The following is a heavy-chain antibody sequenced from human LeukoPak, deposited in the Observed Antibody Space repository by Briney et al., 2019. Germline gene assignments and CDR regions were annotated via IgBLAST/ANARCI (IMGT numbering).Heavy chain of an antibody. CDR1: GGSISSYY. D-gene: IGHD1-1*01. CDR2: IYYSGST. CDR3: ARDYWNDVLDY. Sequence: SETLSLTCTVSGGSISSYYWSWIRQPPGKGLEWIGYIYYSGSTNYNPSLKSRVTISVDTSKNQFSLKLSSVTAADPAVYYCARDYWNDVLDYWGQGTLVTVSS. J-gene: IGHJ4*02. V-gene: IGHV4-59*01.